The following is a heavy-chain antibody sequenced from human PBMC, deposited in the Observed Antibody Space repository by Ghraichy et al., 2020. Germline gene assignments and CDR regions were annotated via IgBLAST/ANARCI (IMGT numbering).Heavy chain of an antibody. V-gene: IGHV3-33*01. D-gene: IGHD3-22*01. Sequence: GGSLRLSCAASGFGFSGYGMHWVRQAPGKGLEWVASIWHDGRYAFHADAVRGRFTISRDNSKNTLYLQMYSLRVDDTAVYYCAGELTVNSVYAFDVWGLGTVVTVSS. J-gene: IGHJ3*01. CDR1: GFGFSGYG. CDR3: AGELTVNSVYAFDV. CDR2: IWHDGRYA.